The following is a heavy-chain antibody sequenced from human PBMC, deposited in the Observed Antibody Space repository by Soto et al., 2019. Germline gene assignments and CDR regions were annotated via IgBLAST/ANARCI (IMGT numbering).Heavy chain of an antibody. Sequence: ASVKVSFKASGYTFTGYYMHWLRQAPGQGLEWMGWINAGSGNTKYSQKFQGRVTITRDASASTAYMELSSLRSEDTAVYYCARGRVVGATYNWFDPWGQGTLVTVSS. V-gene: IGHV1-3*01. J-gene: IGHJ5*02. D-gene: IGHD1-26*01. CDR1: GYTFTGYY. CDR3: ARGRVVGATYNWFDP. CDR2: INAGSGNT.